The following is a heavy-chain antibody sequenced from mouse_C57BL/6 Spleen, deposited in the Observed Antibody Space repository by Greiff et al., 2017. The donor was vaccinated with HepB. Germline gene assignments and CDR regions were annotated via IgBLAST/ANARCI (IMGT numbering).Heavy chain of an antibody. D-gene: IGHD1-1*01. CDR1: GFTFSDYY. V-gene: IGHV5-12*01. CDR2: ISNGGGST. CDR3: ATVTTEVAEGYFDV. J-gene: IGHJ1*03. Sequence: EVQVVESGGGLVQPGGSLKLSCAASGFTFSDYYMYWVRQTPEKRLEWVAYISNGGGSTYYPDTVKGRFTISRDNAKNTLYLQMSRLKSADTAMYYCATVTTEVAEGYFDVWGTGTTVTVSS.